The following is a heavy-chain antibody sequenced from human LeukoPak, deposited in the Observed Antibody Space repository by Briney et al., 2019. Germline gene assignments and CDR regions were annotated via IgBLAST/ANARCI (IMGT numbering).Heavy chain of an antibody. J-gene: IGHJ6*03. Sequence: PGGSLRLSCAASGFTFSSYEMNWVRQAPGKGLEWVSYISSSGSTIYYADSVKGRFTISRDNAKNSLYLQMNSLRAEDTAVYYCARDGPYYYYYMDVWGKGTTVTIPS. CDR3: ARDGPYYYYYMDV. V-gene: IGHV3-48*03. CDR2: ISSSGSTI. CDR1: GFTFSSYE.